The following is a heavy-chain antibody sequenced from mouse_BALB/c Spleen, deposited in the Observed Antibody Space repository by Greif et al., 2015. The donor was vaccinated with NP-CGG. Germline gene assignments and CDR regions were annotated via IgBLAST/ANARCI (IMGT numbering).Heavy chain of an antibody. CDR2: INPGSGGT. CDR3: ARSPPYRYDERLAY. CDR1: GYAFTNYL. Sequence: VKLMESGAELVRPGTSVKVSCKASGYAFTNYLIEWVKQRPGQGLEWIGVINPGSGGTNYNEKFKGKATLTADKSSSTAYMQLSSLTSDDSAVYFCARSPPYRYDERLAYWGQGTLVTVSA. V-gene: IGHV1-54*01. D-gene: IGHD2-14*01. J-gene: IGHJ3*01.